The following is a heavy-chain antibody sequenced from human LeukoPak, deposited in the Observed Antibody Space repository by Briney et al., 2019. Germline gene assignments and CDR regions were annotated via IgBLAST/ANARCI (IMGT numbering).Heavy chain of an antibody. V-gene: IGHV1-2*06. D-gene: IGHD6-19*01. CDR3: ARLSTATRHWLAASNI. Sequence: ASVHVSCKASGYSFTEYFLYWVRQAPGQGLGWMGRINPDAGDTNYAQTFQGRITMTRDTSISTAYMELSSLKSDDTAVYYCARLSTATRHWLAASNIWGQGTVVTVSS. CDR2: INPDAGDT. CDR1: GYSFTEYF. J-gene: IGHJ3*02.